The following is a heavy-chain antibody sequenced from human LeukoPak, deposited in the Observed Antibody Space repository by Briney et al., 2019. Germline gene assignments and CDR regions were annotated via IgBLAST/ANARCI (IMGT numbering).Heavy chain of an antibody. CDR3: ARDRTTVTTGWFDP. J-gene: IGHJ5*02. CDR1: GGSISSYY. V-gene: IGHV4-59*12. CDR2: IYYSGST. Sequence: SETLSLTCTVSGGSISSYYWSWIRQPPGKGLEWIGYIYYSGSTNYNPSLKSRVTMSVDTSKNQFSLKLSSVTAADTAVYYCARDRTTVTTGWFDPWGQGTLVTVSS. D-gene: IGHD4-17*01.